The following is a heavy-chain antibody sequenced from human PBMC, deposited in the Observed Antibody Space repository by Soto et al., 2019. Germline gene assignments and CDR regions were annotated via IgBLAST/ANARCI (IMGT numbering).Heavy chain of an antibody. CDR3: ATDLGVALATLSISYFQQ. CDR2: ISTYSGDT. D-gene: IGHD3-10*01. V-gene: IGHV1-18*01. J-gene: IGHJ1*01. CDR1: GYTFFTYD. Sequence: ASVKVSCKASGYTFFTYDISWVRQAPGQGLEWMGWISTYSGDTKYAQKFQGRVTMTEDTSTDTAYMELNSLTSEDTAIYYCATDLGVALATLSISYFQQWGQGTVVTVSS.